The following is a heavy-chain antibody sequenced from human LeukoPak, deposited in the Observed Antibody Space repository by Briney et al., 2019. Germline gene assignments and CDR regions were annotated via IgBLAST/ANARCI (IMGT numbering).Heavy chain of an antibody. CDR2: INPNSGGT. CDR3: ASGDGLVISFGIWSPSYQWDY. CDR1: GYTFTGYY. J-gene: IGHJ4*02. Sequence: GASVKVSCKASGYTFTGYYMHWVRQAPGQGLEWMGWINPNSGGTNYAQKFQGRVTMTRDTSISTAYMELSRLSSDDTAVYYCASGDGLVISFGIWSPSYQWDYWGQGTLVTVSS. V-gene: IGHV1-2*02. D-gene: IGHD3/OR15-3a*01.